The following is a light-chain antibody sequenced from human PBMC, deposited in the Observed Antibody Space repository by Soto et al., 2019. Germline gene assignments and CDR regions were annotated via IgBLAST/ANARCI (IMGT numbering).Light chain of an antibody. Sequence: QSALTQPASVSGSPGQSITISCTGTISDVGTYNYVSWYQQHPGKAPKLLIYEVTNRPSGVSVRFSGSKSGSTASLTISGLQAEDERDYYCSSYTSSGTLVFGGGTKLTVL. CDR2: EVT. CDR3: SSYTSSGTLV. J-gene: IGLJ2*01. V-gene: IGLV2-14*01. CDR1: ISDVGTYNY.